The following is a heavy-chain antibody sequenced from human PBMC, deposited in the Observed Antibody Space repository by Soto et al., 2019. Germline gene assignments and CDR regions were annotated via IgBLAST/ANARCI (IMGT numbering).Heavy chain of an antibody. CDR3: ARGIAAAGTSQYYYYGMAV. CDR1: GGTFSSYA. Sequence: QVQLVQSGAEVKKPGSSVKVSCKASGGTFSSYAISWVRQAPGQGLEWVGGIIPSFGTANYAQKFQGRVTITADESTSTAYMELSSLRSEDTAVYYCARGIAAAGTSQYYYYGMAVWGQGTTVTVSS. D-gene: IGHD6-13*01. CDR2: IIPSFGTA. J-gene: IGHJ6*02. V-gene: IGHV1-69*01.